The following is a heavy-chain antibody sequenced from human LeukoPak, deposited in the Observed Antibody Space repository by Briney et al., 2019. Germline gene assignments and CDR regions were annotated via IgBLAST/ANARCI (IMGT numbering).Heavy chain of an antibody. D-gene: IGHD6-6*01. CDR2: IYHSGST. CDR1: GGSISTYY. Sequence: KPSETLPLTCTVSGGSISTYYWNWIRQPPGKGLEWIGYIYHSGSTNYNPSLQSRVTISVDTSKNQFSLNLNSVTAADTAVYYCARGGAARLHFQNWGQGTLVTVSS. J-gene: IGHJ1*01. CDR3: ARGGAARLHFQN. V-gene: IGHV4-59*01.